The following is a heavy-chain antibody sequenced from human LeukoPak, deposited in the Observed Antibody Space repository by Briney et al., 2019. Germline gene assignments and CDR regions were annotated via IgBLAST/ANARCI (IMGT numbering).Heavy chain of an antibody. D-gene: IGHD7-27*01. V-gene: IGHV5-51*01. CDR1: GYIFTNYW. CDR2: IYPGDSDS. Sequence: GESLKISCKGSGYIFTNYWIGWVRQMPGKGLEWMGIIYPGDSDSRYSPSFQGQVTISPDKPINTAYLQLSSLKSADTAMYYCARRRAPTNWGDAINIWGQGTMVTVSS. J-gene: IGHJ3*02. CDR3: ARRRAPTNWGDAINI.